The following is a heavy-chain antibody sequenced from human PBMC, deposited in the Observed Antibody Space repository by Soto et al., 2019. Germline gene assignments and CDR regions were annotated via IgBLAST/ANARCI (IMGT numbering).Heavy chain of an antibody. CDR1: GFTFGDYA. CDR2: IRSKAYGGTT. V-gene: IGHV3-49*04. CDR3: TRDGVAGTVGYYYYGMDV. Sequence: SLRLSCTASGFTFGDYAMSWVRQAPGKGLEWVGFIRSKAYGGTTEYAASVKGRFTISRDDSKSIAYLQMNSLKTEDTAVYYCTRDGVAGTVGYYYYGMDVWGQGTTVTVS. J-gene: IGHJ6*02. D-gene: IGHD6-19*01.